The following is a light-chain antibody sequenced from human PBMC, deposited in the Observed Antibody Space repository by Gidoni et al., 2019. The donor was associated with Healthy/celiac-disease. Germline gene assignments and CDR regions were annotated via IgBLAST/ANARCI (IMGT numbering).Light chain of an antibody. J-gene: IGKJ3*01. Sequence: DIQMTQSPSSLSASVGDRVTITCRASQSISSYLNWYQQKPGKAPKLLIYAASSLQSGVPSRFSGSGSGTDFTLTISSLQPEDFATYYCQQSYSTPRALXPXTKVDIK. CDR1: QSISSY. CDR2: AAS. CDR3: QQSYSTPRA. V-gene: IGKV1-39*01.